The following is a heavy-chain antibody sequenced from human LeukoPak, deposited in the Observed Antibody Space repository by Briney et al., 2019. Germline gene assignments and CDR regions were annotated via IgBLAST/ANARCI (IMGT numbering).Heavy chain of an antibody. CDR3: ASVGSGSYPFDY. Sequence: ASVKVSCKASGYTFTSYGISWVRQAPGQRLEWMGGIIPMFGTANYAQKFQGRITTTADVSTRTAYMELSSLRSEDTAVYYCASVGSGSYPFDYWGQGTLVTVSS. V-gene: IGHV1-69*13. CDR1: GYTFTSYG. CDR2: IIPMFGTA. D-gene: IGHD3-10*01. J-gene: IGHJ4*02.